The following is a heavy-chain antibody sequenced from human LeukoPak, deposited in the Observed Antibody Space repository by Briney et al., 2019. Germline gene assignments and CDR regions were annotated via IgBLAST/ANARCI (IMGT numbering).Heavy chain of an antibody. D-gene: IGHD5-18*01. CDR2: INPNSGDT. CDR1: GYTFTGYY. J-gene: IGHJ4*02. CDR3: ARVDGGFAYGFDY. V-gene: IGHV1-2*06. Sequence: ASVNVSCKASGYTFTGYYMHWVRQAPGQGLEWMGRINPNSGDTNYAQKFQGRVTMTRDTSISTAYMELSRLNSDDSAVYYCARVDGGFAYGFDYWGQGTLVTVSS.